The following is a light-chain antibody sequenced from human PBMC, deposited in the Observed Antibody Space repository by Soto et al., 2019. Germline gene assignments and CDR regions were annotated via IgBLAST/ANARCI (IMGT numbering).Light chain of an antibody. CDR3: LQDYNYPYT. Sequence: AIQITQSPSSLSTSVGDRVTITCRASQGISFDVAWYQQKPGKAPKLLIYAASSLQSGVPSRFSGSGSGTDFTLTISSXQPEDFATYYCLQDYNYPYTFGQGTKVDIK. CDR2: AAS. J-gene: IGKJ2*01. CDR1: QGISFD. V-gene: IGKV1-6*01.